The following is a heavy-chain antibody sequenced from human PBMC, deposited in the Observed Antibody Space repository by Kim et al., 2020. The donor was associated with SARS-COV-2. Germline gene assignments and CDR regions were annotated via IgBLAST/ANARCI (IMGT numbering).Heavy chain of an antibody. V-gene: IGHV1-2*02. CDR1: GYTFTGYY. J-gene: IGHJ5*02. D-gene: IGHD3-3*02. Sequence: ASVKVSCKASGYTFTGYYMHWVRQAPGQGLEWMGWINPNSGGTNYAQKFQGRVTMTRDTSISTAYMELSRLRSDDTAVYYCARDIIPPPPQLAALNWFDPWGQGTLVTVSS. CDR2: INPNSGGT. CDR3: ARDIIPPPPQLAALNWFDP.